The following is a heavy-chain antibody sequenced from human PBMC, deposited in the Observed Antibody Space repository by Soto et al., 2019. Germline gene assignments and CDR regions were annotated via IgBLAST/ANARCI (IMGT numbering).Heavy chain of an antibody. CDR3: AKDHRPTYDFWIRIRAHNWFDP. V-gene: IGHV3-23*01. CDR2: ISGSGGST. D-gene: IGHD3-3*01. J-gene: IGHJ5*02. Sequence: GGSLRLSCAASGFTFSSYAMSWVRQAPGKGLEWVSAISGSGGSTYYADSVKGRFTISRDNSKNTLYLQMNSLRAEDTAVYYCAKDHRPTYDFWIRIRAHNWFDPWGQGTPVTVYS. CDR1: GFTFSSYA.